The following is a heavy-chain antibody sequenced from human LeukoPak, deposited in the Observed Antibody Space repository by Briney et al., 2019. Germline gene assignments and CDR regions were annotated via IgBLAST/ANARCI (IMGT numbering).Heavy chain of an antibody. CDR1: GFTFSSYA. D-gene: IGHD2-2*01. V-gene: IGHV3-30-3*01. CDR3: AREIVVVPGIYYYGMDV. CDR2: ISYDGSNK. J-gene: IGHJ6*02. Sequence: GGSLRLSCAASGFTFSSYAMHWVRQAPGKGLERVAVISYDGSNKYYADSVKGRFTISRDNSKNTLYLQMNSLRAEDTAVYYCAREIVVVPGIYYYGMDVWGQGTTVTVSS.